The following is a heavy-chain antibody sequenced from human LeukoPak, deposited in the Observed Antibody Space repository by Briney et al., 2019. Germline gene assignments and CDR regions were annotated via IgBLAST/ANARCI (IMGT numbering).Heavy chain of an antibody. D-gene: IGHD3-22*01. Sequence: ASVKVSCKASGYTFTSYYMHWVRQAPGQGLEWMGIINPSGGSTSYAQKFQGRVTMTRDTSTSTVYMELSSLRSEDTAVYYCARGAGYYDSRESWFDPWGQGTLVTVSS. CDR1: GYTFTSYY. J-gene: IGHJ5*02. CDR3: ARGAGYYDSRESWFDP. V-gene: IGHV1-46*01. CDR2: INPSGGST.